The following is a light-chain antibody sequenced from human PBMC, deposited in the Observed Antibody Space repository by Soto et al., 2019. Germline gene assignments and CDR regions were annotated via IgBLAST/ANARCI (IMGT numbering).Light chain of an antibody. CDR1: QGIRSS. V-gene: IGKV1-13*02. Sequence: AIPLTQSPSSLSASVGDRVTITCRASQGIRSSLAWFQQKAGNPPKVLIYEASVLEAGVSSRFSGSGSGTDFTLSISSLQPEDFPTYYRQQFNSYPWTFGQGTTVEVK. CDR2: EAS. J-gene: IGKJ1*01. CDR3: QQFNSYPWT.